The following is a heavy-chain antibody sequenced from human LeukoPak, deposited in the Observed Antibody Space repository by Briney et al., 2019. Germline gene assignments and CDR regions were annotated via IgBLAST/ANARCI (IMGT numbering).Heavy chain of an antibody. D-gene: IGHD2-2*02. Sequence: ASVKVSCRASGYAFTSYSVSWVRQAPGKGLEWMRGFDPEDGETIYAQKFQGRVTMTEDTSTDTAYMELSSLRSEDTAVYYCATCSVVVVPAAIPDWGIRCYYYYGMDVCGQGTTVTVSS. CDR3: ATCSVVVVPAAIPDWGIRCYYYYGMDV. CDR1: GYAFTSYS. CDR2: FDPEDGET. V-gene: IGHV1-24*01. J-gene: IGHJ6*02.